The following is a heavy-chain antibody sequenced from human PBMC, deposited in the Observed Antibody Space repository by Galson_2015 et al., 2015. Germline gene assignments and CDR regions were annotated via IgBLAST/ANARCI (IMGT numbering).Heavy chain of an antibody. CDR2: ISSSGSTI. J-gene: IGHJ6*02. V-gene: IGHV3-11*01. CDR1: GFTFSDYY. D-gene: IGHD5-24*01. CDR3: ARDAGRAPLSRYGMDV. Sequence: SLRLSCAASGFTFSDYYMSWIRQAPGKGLEWVSYISSSGSTIYYADSVKGRFTISRDNAKNSLYLQMNSLRAEDTAVYYCARDAGRAPLSRYGMDVWGQGTTVTVSS.